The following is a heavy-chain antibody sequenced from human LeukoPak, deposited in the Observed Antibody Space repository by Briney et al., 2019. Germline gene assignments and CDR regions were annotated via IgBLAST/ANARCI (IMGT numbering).Heavy chain of an antibody. CDR2: IKQDGSEK. V-gene: IGHV3-7*01. J-gene: IGHJ4*02. Sequence: GGSLRLSCAASGFTFSSYWMSWVRQAPGKGLEWVANIKQDGSEKYYVDSVKGRFTISRDNAKNSLYLQMNSLRAEDTAVYYCAREDLLLTPYFDYWGQGTLVTVSS. CDR3: AREDLLLTPYFDY. CDR1: GFTFSSYW. D-gene: IGHD2-15*01.